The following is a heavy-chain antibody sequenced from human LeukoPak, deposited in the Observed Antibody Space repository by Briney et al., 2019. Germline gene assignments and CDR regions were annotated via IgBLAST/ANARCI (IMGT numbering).Heavy chain of an antibody. Sequence: ASETLSLTCTVSGGSINYYYWMWIRQPPGKGLEWIGYIYYSGSTYYNPSLKSRVTISVDTSKNQFSLKLSSVTAADTAVYYCARDHQDSSGGAFDIWGQGTMVTVSS. J-gene: IGHJ3*02. CDR1: GGSINYYY. CDR3: ARDHQDSSGGAFDI. V-gene: IGHV4-59*12. CDR2: IYYSGST. D-gene: IGHD3-22*01.